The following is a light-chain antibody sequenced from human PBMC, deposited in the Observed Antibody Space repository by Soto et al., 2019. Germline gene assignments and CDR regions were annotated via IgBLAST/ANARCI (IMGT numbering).Light chain of an antibody. Sequence: DIPMTQSPSTLSASVGDRVTITCRARQSISSWLAWYQQKPGKAPKLLIYDASSLESGVPSRFSGSGSGTEFTLTISSLQPDDFATYYCQQYNSYSGTFGGGTKVEIK. V-gene: IGKV1-5*01. CDR1: QSISSW. CDR3: QQYNSYSGT. J-gene: IGKJ4*01. CDR2: DAS.